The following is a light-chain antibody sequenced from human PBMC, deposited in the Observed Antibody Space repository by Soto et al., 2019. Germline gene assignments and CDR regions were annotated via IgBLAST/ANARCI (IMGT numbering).Light chain of an antibody. Sequence: DIQMTQSPSSLSASVGDRVTITCRASQTVRTYLNWYRQKPGKAPTLLVYAASTLGSAVPPRFTGAGSETDFTLTISGLQPEDFATYYCQQTFSTPITFGQGTRLE. CDR1: QTVRTY. V-gene: IGKV1-39*01. CDR3: QQTFSTPIT. J-gene: IGKJ5*01. CDR2: AAS.